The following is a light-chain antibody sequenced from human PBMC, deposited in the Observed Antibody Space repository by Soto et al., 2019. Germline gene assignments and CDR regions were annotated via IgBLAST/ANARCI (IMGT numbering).Light chain of an antibody. Sequence: QSALTQPASVSGSPGQSITISCTGTSSDVGGYYSVSWYQQHPGKAPKLMIYDVTNRPSGVSNRFSGSKSGNTASLTISGLQAEDEADYCSSYTSSSTDVFGTGTKLTVL. CDR2: DVT. V-gene: IGLV2-14*01. CDR3: SSYTSSSTDV. J-gene: IGLJ1*01. CDR1: SSDVGGYYS.